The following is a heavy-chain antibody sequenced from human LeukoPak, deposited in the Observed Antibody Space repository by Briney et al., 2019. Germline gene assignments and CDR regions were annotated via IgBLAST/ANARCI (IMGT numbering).Heavy chain of an antibody. J-gene: IGHJ4*02. CDR3: ARGDYVWGSYLPTYYFDY. CDR2: INPNSGGT. V-gene: IGHV1-2*02. D-gene: IGHD3-16*02. CDR1: GYTFTGYY. Sequence: GASVKVSCKASGYTFTGYYMHWVRQAPGQGLEWMGWINPNSGGTNYAQKFQGRVTMTRDTSISTAYMELSRLRSGDTVVYYCARGDYVWGSYLPTYYFDYWGQGTLVTVSS.